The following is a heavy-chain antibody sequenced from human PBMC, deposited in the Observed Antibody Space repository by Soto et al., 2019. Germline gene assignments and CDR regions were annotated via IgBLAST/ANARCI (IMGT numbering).Heavy chain of an antibody. V-gene: IGHV4-31*03. CDR3: ASAPDPPMLFVVVRPYFSDF. CDR1: GGYISSGGSY. Sequence: TLSLTCTVSGGYISSGGSYWNWIRQRPGKGLEWMGYIDHSGSFYYTPSLKGRGIISADPSKNQFALKLSSVTAADTAVHYCASAPDPPMLFVVVRPYFSDFRGPGSLVT. D-gene: IGHD2-15*01. CDR2: IDHSGSF. J-gene: IGHJ4*02.